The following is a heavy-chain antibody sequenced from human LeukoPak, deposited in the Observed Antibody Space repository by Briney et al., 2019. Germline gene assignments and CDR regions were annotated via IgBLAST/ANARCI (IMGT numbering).Heavy chain of an antibody. J-gene: IGHJ3*02. CDR3: ARASGDYGDYVYAFDI. V-gene: IGHV4-59*01. Sequence: SGTLSLTCTVSGGSISSYYWSWIRQPPGKGLEWIGYIYYSGSTNYNPSLKSRVTISVDTSKNQFSLKLSSVTAADTAVYYCARASGDYGDYVYAFDIWGQGTMVTVSS. CDR1: GGSISSYY. D-gene: IGHD4-17*01. CDR2: IYYSGST.